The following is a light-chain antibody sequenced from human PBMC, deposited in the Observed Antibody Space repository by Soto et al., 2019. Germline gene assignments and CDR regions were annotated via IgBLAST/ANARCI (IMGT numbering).Light chain of an antibody. J-gene: IGKJ2*01. CDR1: ESISSY. CDR3: QESHSSPYT. Sequence: DIQMTQSPSSLSASVGDRVTVTCRASESISSYLNRYQQKPGKAPKLLIFAASSLQSDVPSRFSGSGSGTDFTLSISALQPEDSATYFCQESHSSPYTFGLGTKVEIK. CDR2: AAS. V-gene: IGKV1-39*01.